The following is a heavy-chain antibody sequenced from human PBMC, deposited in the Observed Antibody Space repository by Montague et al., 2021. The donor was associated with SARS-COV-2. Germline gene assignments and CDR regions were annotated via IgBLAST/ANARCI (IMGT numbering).Heavy chain of an antibody. CDR1: GDSTNSPNCY. Sequence: SETLSLTCTVSGDSTNSPNCYWSWTRQPPGKGLDWIGTIYNSGTTYYXXXLKSRLTISIDTSKNQFSLTLSSVTAADTAVYYCARQRNYRDHSLDNWSHPRGQRDLGPGSS. CDR2: IYNSGTT. D-gene: IGHD4-17*01. J-gene: IGHJ5*02. V-gene: IGHV4-39*01. CDR3: ARQRNYRDHSLDNWSHP.